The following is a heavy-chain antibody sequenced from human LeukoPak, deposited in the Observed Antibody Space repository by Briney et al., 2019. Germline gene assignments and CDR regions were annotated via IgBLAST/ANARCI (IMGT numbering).Heavy chain of an antibody. J-gene: IGHJ4*02. CDR1: GYTFTSYG. D-gene: IGHD6-13*01. Sequence: PGGSVKVSCKASGYTFTSYGISWVRQAPGQGLEWMGVINPSDTTTSYAQNFQGRVTMTRDTSTSTVYMELSSLRSEDTAVYYCARDPTSSSVLDFWGQGTLVTVSS. CDR3: ARDPTSSSVLDF. V-gene: IGHV1-46*01. CDR2: INPSDTTT.